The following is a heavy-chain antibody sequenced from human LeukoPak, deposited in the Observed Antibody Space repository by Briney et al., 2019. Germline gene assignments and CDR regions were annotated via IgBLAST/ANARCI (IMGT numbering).Heavy chain of an antibody. J-gene: IGHJ6*03. V-gene: IGHV1-8*02. CDR2: MNPNSGNT. CDR1: GYTFKNYD. CDR3: ARVRGGWNYMDV. Sequence: ASVKVFCKASGYTFKNYDINWVRQATGQGLEWMGWMNPNSGNTGYAQKFQGRVTMTRNTSISTAYMELSSLRSEDTAVYYCARVRGGWNYMDVWGKGTTVAVSS. D-gene: IGHD1-26*01.